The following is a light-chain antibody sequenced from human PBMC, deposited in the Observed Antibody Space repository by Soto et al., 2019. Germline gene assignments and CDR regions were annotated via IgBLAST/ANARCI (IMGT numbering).Light chain of an antibody. V-gene: IGKV1-5*01. CDR2: DAS. J-gene: IGKJ1*01. Sequence: DIQMSMSLSTLSASVGDTVTVTCRASQSVSGGLAWYQQKPGEAPKLLIYDASALTRGVPSRFSGSGSGTKFTLTIVSLQPDDFAPYYCQQSNSHRCTFGQGTKVDIK. CDR1: QSVSGG. CDR3: QQSNSHRCT.